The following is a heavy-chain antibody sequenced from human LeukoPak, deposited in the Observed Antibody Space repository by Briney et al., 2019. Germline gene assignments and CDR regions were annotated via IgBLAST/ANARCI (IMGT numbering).Heavy chain of an antibody. Sequence: GGTLRLSCAASGFTFRSYSMNWVRQAPGKGLQWVSFISSSSNYIYYADSVRGRFTISRDNAKNSLYLQMNSLRAEDTALYFCVRGPIGSRSIPFDYWGQVTLVTVSS. D-gene: IGHD1-26*01. CDR2: ISSSSNYI. CDR3: VRGPIGSRSIPFDY. V-gene: IGHV3-21*01. J-gene: IGHJ4*02. CDR1: GFTFRSYS.